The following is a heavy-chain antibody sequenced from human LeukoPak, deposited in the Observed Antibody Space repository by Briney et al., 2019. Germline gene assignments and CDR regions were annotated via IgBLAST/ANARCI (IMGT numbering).Heavy chain of an antibody. D-gene: IGHD6-19*01. CDR1: GYTFTSYD. Sequence: ASVKVSCKASGYTFTSYDINWVRQATGQGLEWMGRINPNSGGTNYAQKFQGRVTMTRDTSISTAYMELSRLTSDDTAVYYCARGYSSDNWFDPWGQGTLVTVSS. CDR3: ARGYSSDNWFDP. CDR2: INPNSGGT. J-gene: IGHJ5*02. V-gene: IGHV1-2*06.